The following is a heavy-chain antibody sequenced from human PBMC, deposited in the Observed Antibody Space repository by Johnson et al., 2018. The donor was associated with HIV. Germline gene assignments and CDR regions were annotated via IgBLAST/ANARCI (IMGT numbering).Heavy chain of an antibody. V-gene: IGHV3-30*02. CDR2: IRYDGSNK. CDR3: TTDWLYISSGGGAVDI. CDR1: GFTFSNYG. D-gene: IGHD6-13*01. Sequence: QVQLVESGGGVVQPGGSLRLSCAASGFTFSNYGMHWVRQAPGKGLEWVAFIRYDGSNKYYADSVKGRFTISRDNSKNTLYLQMNSLKTEDTAVYYCTTDWLYISSGGGAVDIWGQGTKVTVSS. J-gene: IGHJ3*02.